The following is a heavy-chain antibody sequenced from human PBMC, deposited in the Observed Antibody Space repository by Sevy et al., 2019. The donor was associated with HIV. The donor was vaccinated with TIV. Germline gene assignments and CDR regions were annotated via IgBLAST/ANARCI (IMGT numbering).Heavy chain of an antibody. J-gene: IGHJ6*02. D-gene: IGHD2-15*01. CDR2: ISSSGSTI. V-gene: IGHV3-11*01. Sequence: GGSLRLSWAASGFTFSDYYMSWIRQAPGKGLEWVSYISSSGSTIYYEDSGKGRCTISRDNAKNSLYLQMNSLRAEDTAVYYCARVDCSGGSCYNYYYYGMDVWGQGTTVTVSS. CDR1: GFTFSDYY. CDR3: ARVDCSGGSCYNYYYYGMDV.